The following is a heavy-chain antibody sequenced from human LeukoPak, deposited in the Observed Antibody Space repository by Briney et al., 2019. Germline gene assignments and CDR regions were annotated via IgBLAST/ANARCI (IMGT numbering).Heavy chain of an antibody. J-gene: IGHJ6*02. CDR2: ISYDGNNK. CDR1: GFIFSSYA. D-gene: IGHD4-11*01. Sequence: PGGSLRLSCAASGFIFSSYAMHWVRQAPGKGLEWVTVISYDGNNKYYADSVKGRLTISRDNSKNTLYLQMNSLRAEDTAVYYCARDRYSIHYSMDVWGQGTTVTVSS. CDR3: ARDRYSIHYSMDV. V-gene: IGHV3-30*04.